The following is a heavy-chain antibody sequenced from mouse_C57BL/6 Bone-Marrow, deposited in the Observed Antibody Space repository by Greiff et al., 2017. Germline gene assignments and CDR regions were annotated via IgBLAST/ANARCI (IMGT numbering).Heavy chain of an antibody. Sequence: EVKLMESGGDLVKPGGSLKLSCAASGFTFSSYGMSWVRQTPDKRLEWVATISSVGSYTYYPDSVKGRFTISRDNAKNTLYLQMSSLKSEDTAMYYCARRLLPAWFAYWGQGTLVTVSA. CDR1: GFTFSSYG. V-gene: IGHV5-6*01. CDR3: ARRLLPAWFAY. D-gene: IGHD3-2*02. CDR2: ISSVGSYT. J-gene: IGHJ3*01.